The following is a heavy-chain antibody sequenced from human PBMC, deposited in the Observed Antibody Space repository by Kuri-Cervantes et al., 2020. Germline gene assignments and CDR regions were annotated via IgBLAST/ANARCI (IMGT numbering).Heavy chain of an antibody. CDR2: MSSRNTYI. V-gene: IGHV3-21*01. CDR1: GFTFSNYA. CDR3: AKDFLRGQYYYDSNGLRN. J-gene: IGHJ4*02. D-gene: IGHD3-22*01. Sequence: GGSLRLSCAASGFTFSNYAMNWVRQAPGKGLEWVSSMSSRNTYIYYADSVKGRFTISRDNSKNILYLQMNSLRTEDTAVYYCAKDFLRGQYYYDSNGLRNWGQGTLVTVSS.